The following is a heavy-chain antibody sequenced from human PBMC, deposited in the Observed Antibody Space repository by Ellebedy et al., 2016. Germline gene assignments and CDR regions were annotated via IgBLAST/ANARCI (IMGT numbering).Heavy chain of an antibody. D-gene: IGHD5-18*01. CDR3: ARAARTAKRDRYYYYMDV. CDR2: INHSGST. CDR1: GGSFSGYY. J-gene: IGHJ6*03. V-gene: IGHV4-34*01. Sequence: SETLSLXXAVYGGSFSGYYWSWIRQPPGKGLEWIGEINHSGSTNYNPSLKSRVTISVDTSKNQFSLKLSSVTAADTAVYYCARAARTAKRDRYYYYMDVWGKGTTVTVSS.